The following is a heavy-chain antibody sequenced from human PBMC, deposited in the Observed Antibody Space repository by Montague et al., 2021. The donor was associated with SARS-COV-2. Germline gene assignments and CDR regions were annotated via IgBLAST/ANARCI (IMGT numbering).Heavy chain of an antibody. D-gene: IGHD1-1*01. CDR2: AYYRSKWYN. CDR3: TSGREGNYNVMDV. Sequence: CAISGDSVARNSATWNWVRPSPSRGLEWLGRAYYRSKWYNDYAVXVRGRVTINPDTSKNQFSLQLNSVTPEDTAIYYCTSGREGNYNVMDVWGQGTTVTVSS. CDR1: GDSVARNSAT. V-gene: IGHV6-1*01. J-gene: IGHJ6*02.